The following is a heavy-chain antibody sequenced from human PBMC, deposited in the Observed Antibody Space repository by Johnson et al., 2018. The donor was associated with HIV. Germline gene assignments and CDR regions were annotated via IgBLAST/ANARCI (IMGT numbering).Heavy chain of an antibody. CDR2: ISYDGSNK. J-gene: IGHJ3*02. Sequence: QVLLVESGGGVVQPGRSLRLSCGASGFTLRSYAMHWVRQAPGKGLEWVAVISYDGSNKYYADSVKGRFTISRDNSKNTLYLQMNSLRAEDTAGYYCARAPGYSRAFDIWGQGTMVTVSS. CDR3: ARAPGYSRAFDI. CDR1: GFTLRSYA. D-gene: IGHD5-18*01. V-gene: IGHV3-30*14.